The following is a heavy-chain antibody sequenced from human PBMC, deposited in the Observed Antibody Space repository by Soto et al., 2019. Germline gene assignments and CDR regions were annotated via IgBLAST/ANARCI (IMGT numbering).Heavy chain of an antibody. J-gene: IGHJ5*02. V-gene: IGHV4-30-4*01. CDR3: ARERPDGARLDP. D-gene: IGHD6-6*01. CDR2: IYHSGST. CDR1: GGSISSGDYY. Sequence: QVQLQESGPGLVKPSQTLSLTCTVSGGSISSGDYYWSWIRQPPGKGLEWIGYIYHSGSTYYNPSLKGRVTISVNTSKNQFPLKLSSVTAADTAVYYCARERPDGARLDPWGQGTLVTVSS.